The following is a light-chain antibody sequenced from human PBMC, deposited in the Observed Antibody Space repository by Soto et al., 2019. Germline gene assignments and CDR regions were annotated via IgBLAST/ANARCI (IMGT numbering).Light chain of an antibody. CDR3: SSYTTSSTRV. Sequence: QSVLTQPASVSGSPGQSIAISCTGSSSDIGIYKYVSWYQQHPGKVPKLIIYEVTNRPSGVSNRFSGSKSGNTASLTISGLQAEDEADYYCSSYTTSSTRVFXPGTKITVL. CDR1: SSDIGIYKY. J-gene: IGLJ1*01. CDR2: EVT. V-gene: IGLV2-14*01.